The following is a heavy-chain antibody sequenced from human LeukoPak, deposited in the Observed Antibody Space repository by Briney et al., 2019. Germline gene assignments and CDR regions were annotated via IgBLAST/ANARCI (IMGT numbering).Heavy chain of an antibody. CDR2: ISASGTSP. D-gene: IGHD2-8*01. J-gene: IGHJ4*02. V-gene: IGHV3-23*01. CDR3: AKGSIMLWV. CDR1: GFTFSTYA. Sequence: GGSLRLSCAASGFTFSTYAMSWVRQAPGKGLEWVSSISASGTSPYYTDSVKGRFTISGDSAKNTLSLQMNSLRADDTAVYYCAKGSIMLWVGGQGTLVTVSS.